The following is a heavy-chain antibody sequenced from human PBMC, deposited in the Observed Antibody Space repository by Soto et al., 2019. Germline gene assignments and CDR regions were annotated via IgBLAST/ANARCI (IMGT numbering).Heavy chain of an antibody. D-gene: IGHD6-19*01. CDR2: MNANTGNS. Sequence: ASVKVSCKASGYPFTTYNVSWVRQAPGQGLEWMGWMNANTGNSDTAQKLKGRVIMTTDTSTSTAYLDLRSLRSDDTAVYYCARNIAVAGDAVFNFPFDVWGQGTMVTVSS. V-gene: IGHV1-18*01. CDR3: ARNIAVAGDAVFNFPFDV. CDR1: GYPFTTYN. J-gene: IGHJ3*01.